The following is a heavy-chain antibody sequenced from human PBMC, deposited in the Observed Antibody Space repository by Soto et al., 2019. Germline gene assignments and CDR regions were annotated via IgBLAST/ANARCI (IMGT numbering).Heavy chain of an antibody. CDR1: GGSIDRSNYF. D-gene: IGHD5-12*01. J-gene: IGHJ4*02. Sequence: QVQLQESGPGLVKPSETLSLTCTVSGGSIDRSNYFWGWIRQPPGKGLEWIGSIYYSGSTYYNPSLKSRVTISVDTSKNHFSLPLPSVTSPDTAIYYCARAPPTPPPLDGYTSNFDSWGQGSLVTVSS. CDR3: ARAPPTPPPLDGYTSNFDS. V-gene: IGHV4-39*02. CDR2: IYYSGST.